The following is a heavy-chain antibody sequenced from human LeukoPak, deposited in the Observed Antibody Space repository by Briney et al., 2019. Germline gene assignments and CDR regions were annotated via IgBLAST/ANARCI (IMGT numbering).Heavy chain of an antibody. D-gene: IGHD2-21*01. Sequence: PGGSLRLSCAASGFTFSSYAMSWVRQAPGKGLEWVSDISGSGGSTYHADSVRGRFTISRDNSKNTLYLQMNSLRAEDAAVYFCAKAPVTSCRGAYCYPFDSWGQGTLVTVSS. CDR2: ISGSGGST. V-gene: IGHV3-23*01. CDR1: GFTFSSYA. CDR3: AKAPVTSCRGAYCYPFDS. J-gene: IGHJ4*02.